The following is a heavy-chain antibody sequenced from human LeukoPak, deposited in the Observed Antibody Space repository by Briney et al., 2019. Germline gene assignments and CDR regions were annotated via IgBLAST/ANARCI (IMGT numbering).Heavy chain of an antibody. Sequence: SETLSLTCTVSGGSISSYYWSWIRQPPGEGLEWIGYISYSGRINYNPSLKSRVTMSVDTSKNQFSLRLSSVTAADTAVYYCARAAVTGTPLSFDYWGQGTLVTVSS. CDR1: GGSISSYY. D-gene: IGHD6-19*01. J-gene: IGHJ4*02. CDR2: ISYSGRI. V-gene: IGHV4-59*01. CDR3: ARAAVTGTPLSFDY.